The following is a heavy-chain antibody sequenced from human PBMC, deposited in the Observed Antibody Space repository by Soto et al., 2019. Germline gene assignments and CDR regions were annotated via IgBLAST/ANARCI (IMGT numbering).Heavy chain of an antibody. D-gene: IGHD4-17*01. CDR3: ARPVILTAETLGRDNWFVP. CDR1: GDSLSNFY. CDR2: IHSDGRT. Sequence: QVQLQESGPRVVKPSETLSLTCTVSGDSLSNFYWNWIRQPPGTGLEWIGFIHSDGRTSFNPALTRRVTLSLDTSKYHSLARLATVISTAPSVYNGARPVILTAETLGRDNWFVPWGQGTLVTVSS. V-gene: IGHV4-4*08. J-gene: IGHJ5*02.